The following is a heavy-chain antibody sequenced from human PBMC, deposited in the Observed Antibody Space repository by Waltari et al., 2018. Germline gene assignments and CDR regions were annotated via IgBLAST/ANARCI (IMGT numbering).Heavy chain of an antibody. CDR1: GFDFSHYA. CDR2: ITWNGGSV. D-gene: IGHD6-6*01. J-gene: IGHJ4*02. CDR3: ARIAARSRVDY. V-gene: IGHV3-9*01. Sequence: DVKLVESGGGVVQPGRPLSLPCVASGFDFSHYAMYWVRQAPGKGLEWVSGITWNGGSVAYADSVKGRFTISRDNAKNSLYLRMASLRVEDTAFYYCARIAARSRVDYWGQGTLVTVSS.